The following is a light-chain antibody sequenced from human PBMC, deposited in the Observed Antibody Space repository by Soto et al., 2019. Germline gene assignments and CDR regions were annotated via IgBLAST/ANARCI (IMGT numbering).Light chain of an antibody. CDR2: AAS. CDR3: QHANCFPRT. Sequence: DIQMTQSPSSVSASVGDRVTITCRASQGISSWLAWYQQKPGKAPKLLIYAASSLQSGVPSRFCGSGSWTDFTLTTISLQTEDFATYYCQHANCFPRTLGPGTKVDIK. V-gene: IGKV1D-12*01. J-gene: IGKJ3*01. CDR1: QGISSW.